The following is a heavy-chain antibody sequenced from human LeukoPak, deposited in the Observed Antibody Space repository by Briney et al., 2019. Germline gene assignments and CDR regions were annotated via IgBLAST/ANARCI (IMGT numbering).Heavy chain of an antibody. CDR3: IRGGLWDVTSY. J-gene: IGHJ4*02. CDR1: GFTFSTSW. V-gene: IGHV3-74*01. CDR2: IKSDGSST. D-gene: IGHD4/OR15-4a*01. Sequence: GGSLRLSCAASGFTFSTSWMYWVRHAPGKGLVWVSRIKSDGSSTSYADSVKGRFTISRDNAKNTLYLQMSSLKTEDTAVYYCIRGGLWDVTSYWGQGTLVTVSS.